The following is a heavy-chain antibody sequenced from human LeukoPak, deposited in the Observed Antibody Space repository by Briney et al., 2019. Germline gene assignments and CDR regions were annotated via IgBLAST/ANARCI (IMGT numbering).Heavy chain of an antibody. D-gene: IGHD6-19*01. Sequence: PGGSLRLSCSASGFTFSSYAMHWVRQAPGKGLEYVSAISSNGGSTYYADSVKGRFTISRDNSRNTLYLQMSSLRAEDTAVYYCVKGQAGNFDYWGHGTLVTVSS. V-gene: IGHV3-64D*06. CDR2: ISSNGGST. CDR1: GFTFSSYA. J-gene: IGHJ4*01. CDR3: VKGQAGNFDY.